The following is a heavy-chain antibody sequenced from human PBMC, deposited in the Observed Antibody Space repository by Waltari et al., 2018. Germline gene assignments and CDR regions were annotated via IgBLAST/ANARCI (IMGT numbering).Heavy chain of an antibody. CDR2: IWFDGSDK. CDR1: GFTFSNFG. Sequence: QVNLVESGGGVVQPGGSLRLSCATSGFTFSNFGLPWVRQAPGKWLELVALIWFDGSDKFYADSVRGRFTISRDNSARTLYLDMDSLRLDDTAMYYCAKDAFGNTYLDFWGQGTLVTVSS. J-gene: IGHJ4*02. D-gene: IGHD2-2*02. CDR3: AKDAFGNTYLDF. V-gene: IGHV3-30*02.